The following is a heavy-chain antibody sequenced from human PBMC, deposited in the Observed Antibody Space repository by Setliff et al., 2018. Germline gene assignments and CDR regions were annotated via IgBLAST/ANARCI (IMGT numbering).Heavy chain of an antibody. CDR3: ARDPHVLRYFDWLSPPTAFDI. V-gene: IGHV4-34*01. CDR2: INHSGST. Sequence: SETLSLTCAVYGGSFSGYYWTWIRQPPGKGLDWIGEINHSGSTYYSPALKSRITISVDTSKNQFSLKLSSVTAADTAVYYSARDPHVLRYFDWLSPPTAFDIWGQGTMVTVSS. D-gene: IGHD3-9*01. J-gene: IGHJ3*02. CDR1: GGSFSGYY.